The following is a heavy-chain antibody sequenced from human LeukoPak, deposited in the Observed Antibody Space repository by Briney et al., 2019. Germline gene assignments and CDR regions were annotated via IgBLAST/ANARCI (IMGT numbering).Heavy chain of an antibody. CDR3: ARGATYYDFWSGYYIPYYFDY. Sequence: TGGSLRLSCAASGFTFNNYAMNWVRQAPGEGLEWVSTIDNSGHITNYADSVKGRFTISRDNSKNTLYLQMNSLRAEDTAVYYCARGATYYDFWSGYYIPYYFDYWGQGTLVTVSS. CDR1: GFTFNNYA. CDR2: IDNSGHIT. V-gene: IGHV3-23*01. D-gene: IGHD3-3*01. J-gene: IGHJ4*02.